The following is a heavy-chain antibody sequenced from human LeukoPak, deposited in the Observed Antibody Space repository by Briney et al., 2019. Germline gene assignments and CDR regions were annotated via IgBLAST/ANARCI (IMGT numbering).Heavy chain of an antibody. CDR2: INHSGST. CDR1: GGSFSGYY. V-gene: IGHV4-34*01. J-gene: IGHJ4*02. D-gene: IGHD5-18*01. Sequence: SETLSLTCAVYGGSFSGYYWSWIRQPPGKGLEWIGEINHSGSTNYNPSLKSRVTISVDTSKHQFSLKLSSVTAADTAVYYCARGFRRGPWYSYGLYFDYWGQGTLVTVSS. CDR3: ARGFRRGPWYSYGLYFDY.